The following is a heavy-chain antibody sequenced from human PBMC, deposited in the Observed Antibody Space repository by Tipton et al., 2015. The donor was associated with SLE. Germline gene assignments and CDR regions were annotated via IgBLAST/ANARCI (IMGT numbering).Heavy chain of an antibody. J-gene: IGHJ4*02. CDR3: ARQQRFNWYFDY. Sequence: TLSLTCAVSGYSVSSGNYWAWIRQPPGKGLEWIGSVSHSRTTLYNPSLKSRVTISVDTSKNQFSLKLSSVTAADTAVYYCARQQRFNWYFDYWGQGALVTVSS. D-gene: IGHD1-20*01. CDR1: GYSVSSGNY. CDR2: VSHSRTT. V-gene: IGHV4-38-2*01.